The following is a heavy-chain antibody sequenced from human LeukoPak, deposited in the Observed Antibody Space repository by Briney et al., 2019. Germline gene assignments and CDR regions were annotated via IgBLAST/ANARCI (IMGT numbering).Heavy chain of an antibody. J-gene: IGHJ4*02. Sequence: PGGSLRLSCAASGFTFSNYAMHWVRQSPGKGLEYVSVISSNGASTYYANSVKGRFTISRDTSKNTLYLQMGSLRAEDTAVYYCAKSGYNRFDCWGQGTLVTVSS. CDR2: ISSNGAST. V-gene: IGHV3-64*01. D-gene: IGHD5-24*01. CDR1: GFTFSNYA. CDR3: AKSGYNRFDC.